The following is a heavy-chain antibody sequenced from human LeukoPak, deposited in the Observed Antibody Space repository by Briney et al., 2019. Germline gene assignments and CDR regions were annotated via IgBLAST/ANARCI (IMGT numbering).Heavy chain of an antibody. V-gene: IGHV4-30-4*01. J-gene: IGHJ5*02. Sequence: SETLSLTCTVSGGSFRSSSYYWSWIRQPPGKGLEWIGYIYYSGSTYYNPSLKSRVTISVDTSKNQFSLKLSSVTAADTAVYYCARENYNPWYSSSSGWFDPWGQGTLVTVSS. CDR3: ARENYNPWYSSSSGWFDP. CDR1: GGSFRSSSYY. CDR2: IYYSGST. D-gene: IGHD6-6*01.